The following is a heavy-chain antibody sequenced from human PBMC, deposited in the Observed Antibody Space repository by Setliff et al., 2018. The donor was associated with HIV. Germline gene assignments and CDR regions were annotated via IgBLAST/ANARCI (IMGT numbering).Heavy chain of an antibody. CDR3: AKDPNGDYVGAFDS. V-gene: IGHV4-39*07. J-gene: IGHJ3*01. CDR2: IHHTGST. Sequence: NPSETLSLTCTVSGGSISSGSNYWAWVRQPPGKRLEWIGTIHHTGSTYYSPSLKSRVTISPDTSKNQFSLRLNSVTAADTAVYYCAKDPNGDYVGAFDSWGPGTMVTVSS. D-gene: IGHD4-17*01. CDR1: GGSISSGSNY.